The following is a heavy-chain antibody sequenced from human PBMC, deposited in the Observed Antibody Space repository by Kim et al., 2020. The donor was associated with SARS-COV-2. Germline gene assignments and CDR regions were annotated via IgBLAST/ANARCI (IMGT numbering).Heavy chain of an antibody. D-gene: IGHD6-13*01. CDR1: GFTFSSYS. CDR3: ARVDPYSSSWYDPMDV. J-gene: IGHJ6*02. Sequence: GGSLRLSCAASGFTFSSYSMNWVRQAPGKGLEWVSSISSSSSYIYYADSVKGRFTISRDNAKNSLYLQMNSRRAEDTAVYYCARVDPYSSSWYDPMDVWGQGTTVTVSS. V-gene: IGHV3-21*01. CDR2: ISSSSSYI.